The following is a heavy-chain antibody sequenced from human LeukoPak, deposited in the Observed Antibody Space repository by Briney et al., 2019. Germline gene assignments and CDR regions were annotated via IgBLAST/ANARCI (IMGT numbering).Heavy chain of an antibody. Sequence: SETLSLTCTVSGGSISSYYWSWIRQPPGKGLEWIGYIYYSGSTNYNPSLKSRVTISVDTSKNQFSLKLSSVTAADTAVYYCARLIRYFDWFPFDYWVQGTLVTVSS. CDR3: ARLIRYFDWFPFDY. CDR2: IYYSGST. J-gene: IGHJ4*02. CDR1: GGSISSYY. D-gene: IGHD3-9*01. V-gene: IGHV4-59*08.